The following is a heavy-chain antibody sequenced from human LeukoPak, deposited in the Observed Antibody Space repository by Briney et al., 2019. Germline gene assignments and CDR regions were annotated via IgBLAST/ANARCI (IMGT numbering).Heavy chain of an antibody. CDR3: ARAHVDTAMPNVDTARYYFDY. CDR2: IIPIFGTA. CDR1: GGTFSSYA. Sequence: SVKVSCKASGGTFSSYAISWVRQAPGQGLEWMGGIIPIFGTANYAQKLQGRVTITADESTSTAYMELSSLRSEDTAVYYCARAHVDTAMPNVDTARYYFDYWGQGTLVTVSS. D-gene: IGHD5-18*01. J-gene: IGHJ4*02. V-gene: IGHV1-69*13.